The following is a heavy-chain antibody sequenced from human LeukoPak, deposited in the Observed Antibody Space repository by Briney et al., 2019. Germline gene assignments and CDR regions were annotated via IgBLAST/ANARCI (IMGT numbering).Heavy chain of an antibody. CDR3: ARDRYCSGGSCYGVYWFDP. J-gene: IGHJ5*02. V-gene: IGHV1-3*01. Sequence: GASVKVSCKASGYTFTSYAMHWVRQAPGQRLEWMGWINAGNGNTKYSQKFQGRVTITRDTSASTAYMELSSLRSEDTAVYYCARDRYCSGGSCYGVYWFDPWGQGTLVTVSS. CDR2: INAGNGNT. CDR1: GYTFTSYA. D-gene: IGHD2-15*01.